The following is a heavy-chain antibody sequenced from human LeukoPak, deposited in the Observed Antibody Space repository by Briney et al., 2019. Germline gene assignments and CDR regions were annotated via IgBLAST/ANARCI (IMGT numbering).Heavy chain of an antibody. J-gene: IGHJ4*02. CDR3: ASSMGVVRGVREYYFDY. CDR1: GYTFTNFA. V-gene: IGHV1-18*01. Sequence: GASVKVSCKASGYTFTNFAISWVRQAPGQGLEWMGWISVYNGNTNYAQKLQGRVTMTTDTSTSTAYMELRSLRSDDTAVYYCASSMGVVRGVREYYFDYWGQGTLVTVSS. D-gene: IGHD3-10*01. CDR2: ISVYNGNT.